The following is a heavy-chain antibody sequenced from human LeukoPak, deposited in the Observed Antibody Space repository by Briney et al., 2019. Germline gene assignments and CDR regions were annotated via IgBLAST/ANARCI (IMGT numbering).Heavy chain of an antibody. J-gene: IGHJ6*02. CDR1: GFTFSSYW. Sequence: GGSLRLSCAASGFTFSSYWMSWVRQAPGKGLEWVANIKQDGSEKYYVDSVKGRFTISRDNAKNSLYLQMNSLRAEDTAVYYCARDQHTRYCSSTSCYFDCYYGMDVWGQGTTVTVSS. CDR2: IKQDGSEK. CDR3: ARDQHTRYCSSTSCYFDCYYGMDV. V-gene: IGHV3-7*01. D-gene: IGHD2-2*01.